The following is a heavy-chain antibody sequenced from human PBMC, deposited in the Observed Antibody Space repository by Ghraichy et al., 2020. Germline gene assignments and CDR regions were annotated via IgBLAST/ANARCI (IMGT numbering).Heavy chain of an antibody. CDR2: IGLAGDT. J-gene: IGHJ6*02. CDR1: GFTLSEYD. Sequence: GGSLRLSCAASGFTLSEYDLQWVRQRTGKCLEWVSAIGLAGDTYYAASLKGRFTISREHAKNSLYLQLHSLRVGDTAVYYCARDKYGMDVWGRGTTVTVS. CDR3: ARDKYGMDV. V-gene: IGHV3-13*01.